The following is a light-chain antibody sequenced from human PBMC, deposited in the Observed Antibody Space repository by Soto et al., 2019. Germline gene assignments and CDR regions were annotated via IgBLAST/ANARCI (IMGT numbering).Light chain of an antibody. Sequence: SYELTQPPSGSVAPGKTARITCGGNNIGSKSVHWYQQKPGQAPVLVIYYDSDRPSGIPERFSGSNSGNTATLTISRVEAGDEADYYCQVWDSSSDHYVFGTGTKVTV. CDR3: QVWDSSSDHYV. V-gene: IGLV3-21*04. CDR1: NIGSKS. J-gene: IGLJ1*01. CDR2: YDS.